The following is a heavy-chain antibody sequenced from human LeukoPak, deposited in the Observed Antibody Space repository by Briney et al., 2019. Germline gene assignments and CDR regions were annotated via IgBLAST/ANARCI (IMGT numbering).Heavy chain of an antibody. CDR3: VKHGSGWSFDY. V-gene: IGHV4-59*01. D-gene: IGHD6-19*01. CDR2: IYYSGSA. CDR1: GGSISSDY. J-gene: IGHJ4*02. Sequence: SETLSLTCTVSGGSISSDYWSWIRQPPGKGLEWIGYIYYSGSANYNPSLKSRVSISKDTSKNQFSLQVRSVTAADTAVYYCVKHGSGWSFDYWGQGTLVTVSS.